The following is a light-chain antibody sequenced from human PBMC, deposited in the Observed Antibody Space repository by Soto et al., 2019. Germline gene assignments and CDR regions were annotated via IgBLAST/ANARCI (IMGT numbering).Light chain of an antibody. CDR1: QAINNY. V-gene: IGKV1-27*01. CDR3: QKFNALPT. CDR2: AAS. Sequence: DIQMTQSPSSLSASVGDRVTITCRASQAINNYLAWYQQKPGQVPTLLISAASTLQSGVPSRFSGSGSGTDFTLTISSLHPEAVATYYCQKFNALPTFGGGTKVEI. J-gene: IGKJ4*01.